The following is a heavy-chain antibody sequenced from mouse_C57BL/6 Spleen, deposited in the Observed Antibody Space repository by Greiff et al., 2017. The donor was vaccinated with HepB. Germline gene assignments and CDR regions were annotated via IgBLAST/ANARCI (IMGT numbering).Heavy chain of an antibody. J-gene: IGHJ1*03. CDR1: GFTFSDYG. CDR3: ARDGSSYGRYFDV. D-gene: IGHD1-1*01. V-gene: IGHV5-17*01. Sequence: EVKVVESGGGLVKPGGSLKLSCAASGFTFSDYGMHWVRQAPEKGLEWVAYISSGSSTIYYADTVKGRFTISRDNAKNTLFLQMTSLRSEDTAMYYCARDGSSYGRYFDVWGTGTTVTVSS. CDR2: ISSGSSTI.